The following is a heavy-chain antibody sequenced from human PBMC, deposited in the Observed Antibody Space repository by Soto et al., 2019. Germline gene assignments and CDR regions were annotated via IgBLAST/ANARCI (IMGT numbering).Heavy chain of an antibody. CDR2: ISSSSSTI. J-gene: IGHJ6*02. CDR1: GFTFSSYS. Sequence: GGSLRLSCAASGFTFSSYSMNWVRQAPGKGLEWVSYISSSSSTIYYADSVKGRFTISRDNAKNSLYLQMNSLRDEDTAVYYCAREPHRRIAAAGTAYYYYGMDVWGQGTTVTVSS. D-gene: IGHD6-13*01. CDR3: AREPHRRIAAAGTAYYYYGMDV. V-gene: IGHV3-48*02.